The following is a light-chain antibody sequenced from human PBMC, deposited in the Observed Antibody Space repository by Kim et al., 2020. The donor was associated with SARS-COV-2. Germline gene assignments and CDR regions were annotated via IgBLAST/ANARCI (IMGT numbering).Light chain of an antibody. CDR1: QSPLISTGHSY. Sequence: EIVMTQSPLSLSVTPGEPASISCRSSQSPLISTGHSYLDWYLQKPGQSPQLLIYLGSNRASGVPDRFSGSGSGTEFILKISRVEAEDVGIYYCVQALQALTFGGGTKVDIK. CDR3: VQALQALT. V-gene: IGKV2-28*01. CDR2: LGS. J-gene: IGKJ4*01.